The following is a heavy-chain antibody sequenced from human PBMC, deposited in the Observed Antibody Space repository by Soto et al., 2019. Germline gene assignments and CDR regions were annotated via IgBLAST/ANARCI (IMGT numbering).Heavy chain of an antibody. CDR1: GGSISSYY. CDR2: SYNSGST. V-gene: IGHV4-59*01. D-gene: IGHD3-10*01. Sequence: SETLSLTCTVSGGSISSYYWSWIRRPPGKGLEWIGYSYNSGSTHSNPSLQSRVTISVDTSKNQFSLKLSSVTAADTGIYYCARARITMVREVIKYNMDVWGQGTTVTVS. CDR3: ARARITMVREVIKYNMDV. J-gene: IGHJ6*02.